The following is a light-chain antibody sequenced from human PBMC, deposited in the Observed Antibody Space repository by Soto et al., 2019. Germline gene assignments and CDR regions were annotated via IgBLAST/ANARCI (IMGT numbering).Light chain of an antibody. Sequence: EIVLTQSPGTLSLSPGERGTLSCRASQSVSSNYLAWYQQRPGQAPRLLIYGASSRATGIPDRFSGSGSGTDFTITISRLEPEDFAVYYCQQHGYSPPNFGQGTKLEIK. CDR3: QQHGYSPPN. J-gene: IGKJ2*01. CDR1: QSVSSNY. V-gene: IGKV3-20*01. CDR2: GAS.